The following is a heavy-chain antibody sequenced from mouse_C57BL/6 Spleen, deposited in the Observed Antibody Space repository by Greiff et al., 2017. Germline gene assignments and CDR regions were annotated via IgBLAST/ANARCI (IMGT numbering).Heavy chain of an antibody. D-gene: IGHD2-4*01. V-gene: IGHV5-17*01. Sequence: EVQGVESGGGLVKPGGSLKLSCAASGFTFSDYGMPWVRQAPEKGLEWVAYISSGSSTIYYADTVKGRFTISRDNAKNTLFLQMTSLRSEDTASYYCARPHDYARNWFADWGQGTLVTVSA. CDR3: ARPHDYARNWFAD. CDR1: GFTFSDYG. CDR2: ISSGSSTI. J-gene: IGHJ3*01.